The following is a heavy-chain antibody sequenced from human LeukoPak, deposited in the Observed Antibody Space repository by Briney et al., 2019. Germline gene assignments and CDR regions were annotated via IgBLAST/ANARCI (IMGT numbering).Heavy chain of an antibody. D-gene: IGHD5-18*01. CDR1: GFTFSSYW. CDR3: ARDLLGVAGYTYGRGIDY. Sequence: GGSLRLSCAASGFTFSSYWMSWVRQAPGKGLEWVANIKKDGSEKYYVDSVKGRFTISRDNAKTSLYLQMNSLRAEDTAVYYCARDLLGVAGYTYGRGIDYWGQGTLVTVSS. CDR2: IKKDGSEK. V-gene: IGHV3-7*01. J-gene: IGHJ4*02.